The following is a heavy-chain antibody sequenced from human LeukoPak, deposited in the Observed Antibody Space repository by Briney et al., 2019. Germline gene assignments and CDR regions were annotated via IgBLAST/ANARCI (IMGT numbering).Heavy chain of an antibody. CDR3: APGGGDI. J-gene: IGHJ3*02. CDR2: IKHDGTEK. V-gene: IGHV3-7*01. Sequence: GGSLRLSCAASGFTFSSYEMNWVRQAPGKGLEWVANIKHDGTEKYYVDSVKGRFTISRDNAKNSLYLQMNSLRAEDTALYYCAPGGGDIWGQGTMVTVFS. D-gene: IGHD1-1*01. CDR1: GFTFSSYE.